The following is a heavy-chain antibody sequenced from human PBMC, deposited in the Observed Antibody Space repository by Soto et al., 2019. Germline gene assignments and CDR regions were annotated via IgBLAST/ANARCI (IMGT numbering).Heavy chain of an antibody. CDR1: GFTFSSYA. V-gene: IGHV3-30-3*01. D-gene: IGHD3-10*01. CDR3: ARDPTRGFYYYGSGSYYADKPFDY. Sequence: ESGGGVVQPGRSLRLSCAASGFTFSSYAMHWVRQAPGKGLEWVAVISYDGSNKYYADSVKGRFTISRDNSKNTLYLQMNSLRAEDTAVYYCARDPTRGFYYYGSGSYYADKPFDYWGQGTLVTVSS. J-gene: IGHJ4*02. CDR2: ISYDGSNK.